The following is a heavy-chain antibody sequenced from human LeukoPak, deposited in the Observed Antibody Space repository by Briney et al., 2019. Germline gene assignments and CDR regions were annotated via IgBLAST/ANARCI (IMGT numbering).Heavy chain of an antibody. Sequence: SETLSLTCTVSGGSISSSSYYWGWIRQPPGKGLEWIGSIYYSGSTYYNPSLKSRVTISVDTSKNQFSLELSSVIAADTAVYYCARRTTVTIDYWGQGTLVTVSS. D-gene: IGHD4-11*01. CDR2: IYYSGST. J-gene: IGHJ4*02. CDR1: GGSISSSSYY. V-gene: IGHV4-39*01. CDR3: ARRTTVTIDY.